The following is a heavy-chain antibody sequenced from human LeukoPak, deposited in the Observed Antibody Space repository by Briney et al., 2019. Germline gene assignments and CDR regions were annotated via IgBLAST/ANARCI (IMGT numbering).Heavy chain of an antibody. CDR1: GFTFSSYG. J-gene: IGHJ4*02. V-gene: IGHV3-30*18. CDR3: AKDFGEAAAGPYFDY. D-gene: IGHD6-13*01. CDR2: ISYDGSNK. Sequence: PGGSLRLSCAASGFTFSSYGMHWVRQAPGKGLEWVAVISYDGSNKYYADSVKDRFTISRDNSKNTLYLQMNSLRAEDTAVYYCAKDFGEAAAGPYFDYWGQGTLVTVSS.